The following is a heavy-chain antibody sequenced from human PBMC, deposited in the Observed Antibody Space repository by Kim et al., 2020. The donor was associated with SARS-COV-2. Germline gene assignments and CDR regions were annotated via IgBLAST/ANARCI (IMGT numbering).Heavy chain of an antibody. CDR1: GYTFTSYA. D-gene: IGHD6-19*01. CDR3: ARAPGWSTFYYYGMDV. V-gene: IGHV7-4-1*02. J-gene: IGHJ6*02. Sequence: ASVKVSCKASGYTFTSYARNWVRQAPGQGLEWMGWINTNTGNPTYAQGFTGRFVFSLDTSVSTAYLQISSLKAEDTAVYYCARAPGWSTFYYYGMDVWGQGTTVTVSS. CDR2: INTNTGNP.